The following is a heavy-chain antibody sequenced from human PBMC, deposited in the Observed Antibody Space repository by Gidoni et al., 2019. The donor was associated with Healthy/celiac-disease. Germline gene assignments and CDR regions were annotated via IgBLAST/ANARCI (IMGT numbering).Heavy chain of an antibody. D-gene: IGHD2-8*01. CDR2: ISGSGGST. V-gene: IGHV3-23*01. Sequence: EVQLLASGGGLVQPGGSLRLSCAASGFTFSSYAMSWVRQAPGKGLEWVSAISGSGGSTYYADSVKGRFTISRDNSKNTLYLKRNRLRAEDTAVYYCAKGRPSQNGAGYFDYWGQGTLVTVSS. CDR3: AKGRPSQNGAGYFDY. CDR1: GFTFSSYA. J-gene: IGHJ4*02.